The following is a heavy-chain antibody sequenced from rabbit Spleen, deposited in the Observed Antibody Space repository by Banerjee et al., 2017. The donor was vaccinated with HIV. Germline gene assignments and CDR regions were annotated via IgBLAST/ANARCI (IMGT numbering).Heavy chain of an antibody. CDR3: TRAEDSNFPAFKL. CDR2: IYTGNNNKI. Sequence: QEQLVESGGGLVQPGGTLTLTCTASGFSFSSSYDMCWVRQAPGKGLEWIACIYTGNNNKIWYATWAKGRFTISKASSTVTLQMTGLTAADTATYFCTRAEDSNFPAFKLWGPGTLVTVS. D-gene: IGHD4-1*01. CDR1: GFSFSSSYD. J-gene: IGHJ4*01. V-gene: IGHV1S45*01.